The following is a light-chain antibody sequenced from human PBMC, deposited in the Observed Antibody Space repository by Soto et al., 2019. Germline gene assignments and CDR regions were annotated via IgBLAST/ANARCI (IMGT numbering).Light chain of an antibody. CDR3: QQSFTTPRT. CDR1: QAISSY. CDR2: AAS. V-gene: IGKV1-39*01. Sequence: DMQMTQSPSTLSASVGDRVSITCRASQAISSYLAWYQQKPGRAPKLLIYAASTLQSGVPSRFSGSGSGTDFTLTITSLQPEDFATYYCQQSFTTPRTFGQGTKVDIK. J-gene: IGKJ1*01.